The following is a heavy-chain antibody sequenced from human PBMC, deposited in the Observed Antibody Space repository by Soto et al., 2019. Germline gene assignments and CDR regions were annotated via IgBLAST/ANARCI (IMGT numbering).Heavy chain of an antibody. J-gene: IGHJ4*02. CDR2: IWYDGSNK. D-gene: IGHD1-7*01. CDR3: ARDWNYRALDY. CDR1: GFTFSSYG. Sequence: QVQLVESGGGVVQPGWSLRLSCAASGFTFSSYGMHWVRQAPGKGLEWVAVIWYDGSNKYYADSVKGRFTISRDNSKNTLYLQMNSLRAEDTAVYYCARDWNYRALDYWGQGTLVTVSS. V-gene: IGHV3-33*01.